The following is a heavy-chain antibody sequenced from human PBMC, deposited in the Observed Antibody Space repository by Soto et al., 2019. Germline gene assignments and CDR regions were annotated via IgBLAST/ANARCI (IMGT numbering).Heavy chain of an antibody. Sequence: GGSLRLSCAASGFTFSSYGMHWVRQAPGKGLEWVAVISYDGSNKYYADSVKGRFTISRDNSKNTLYLQMNSLRAEDTAVYYCSGGTKLVYYYYGMDVWGQGTTVTVSS. J-gene: IGHJ6*02. V-gene: IGHV3-30*03. D-gene: IGHD1-1*01. CDR3: SGGTKLVYYYYGMDV. CDR1: GFTFSSYG. CDR2: ISYDGSNK.